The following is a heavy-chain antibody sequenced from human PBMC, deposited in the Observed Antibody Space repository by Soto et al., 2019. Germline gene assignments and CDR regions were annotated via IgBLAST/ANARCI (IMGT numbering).Heavy chain of an antibody. V-gene: IGHV3-23*01. CDR1: GFTFSSYA. D-gene: IGHD3-10*01. CDR3: AKRNYGSDFDY. J-gene: IGHJ4*02. CDR2: ISGSGGST. Sequence: EVQLLESGGGLVQPGGSLRLSCAASGFTFSSYAMNWVRQAPGKGLEWVSVISGSGGSTYYADSVKGRFTISRDNSKNTLYLQMNSLRAEDTAVYYGAKRNYGSDFDYWGQGTLVTVSS.